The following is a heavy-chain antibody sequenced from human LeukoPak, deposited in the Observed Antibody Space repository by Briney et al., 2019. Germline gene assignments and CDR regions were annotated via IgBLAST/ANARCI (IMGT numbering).Heavy chain of an antibody. V-gene: IGHV3-7*01. Sequence: GGSLRLSCAASGFTFSSQWMSWVRQAPGKGLEWVANIKEDGSKKSYVDSVKGRFTISRDNAKNSLYLQVNSLRAEDTAVYYCARAFSWGQGTLVTVSS. CDR1: GFTFSSQW. D-gene: IGHD3-16*01. CDR2: IKEDGSKK. CDR3: ARAFS. J-gene: IGHJ5*02.